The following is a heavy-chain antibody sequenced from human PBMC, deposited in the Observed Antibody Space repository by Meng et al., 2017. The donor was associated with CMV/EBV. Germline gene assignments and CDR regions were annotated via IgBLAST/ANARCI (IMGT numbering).Heavy chain of an antibody. D-gene: IGHD3-10*01. CDR2: ISSSSSYI. CDR1: GFTFSSYS. Sequence: GGSLRLSCAASGFTFSSYSMNWVRQAPGKGLEWVSSISSSSSYIYYADSVKGRFTISRDNSKNTLYLQMNSLRAEDTAVYYCAKDSVVFRYGSGSYPYFDYWGQGTLVTVSS. J-gene: IGHJ4*02. V-gene: IGHV3-21*01. CDR3: AKDSVVFRYGSGSYPYFDY.